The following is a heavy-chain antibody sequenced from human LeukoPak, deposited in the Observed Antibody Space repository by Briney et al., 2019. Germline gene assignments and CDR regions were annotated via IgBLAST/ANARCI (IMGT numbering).Heavy chain of an antibody. CDR3: ATGIRPPSYSNYVSIGYYYMDV. D-gene: IGHD4-11*01. Sequence: ASVKVSCKASGYTFTSYGISWVRQAPGQGLEWMGGIIPIFGTANYAQKFQGRVTITTDESTSTAYMELSSLRSEDTAVYYCATGIRPPSYSNYVSIGYYYMDVWGKGTTVTVSS. V-gene: IGHV1-69*05. CDR1: GYTFTSYG. CDR2: IIPIFGTA. J-gene: IGHJ6*03.